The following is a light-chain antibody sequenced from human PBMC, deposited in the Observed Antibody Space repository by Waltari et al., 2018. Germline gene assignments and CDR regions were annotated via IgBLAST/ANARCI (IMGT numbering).Light chain of an antibody. V-gene: IGKV3-20*01. CDR3: QQYGSSPLYT. CDR1: QSVSSRH. CDR2: DAS. J-gene: IGKJ2*01. Sequence: ENVLTQSPGPLSLSPGEGATLSCRASQSVSSRHLAWYQQQPGQAPSLLIYDASSRATGIPDRFSGSASGTDFTLTISRLEPEDSAVYYCQQYGSSPLYTFGQGTKLEIK.